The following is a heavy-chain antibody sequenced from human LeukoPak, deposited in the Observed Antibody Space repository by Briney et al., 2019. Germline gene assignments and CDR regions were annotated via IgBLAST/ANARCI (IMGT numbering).Heavy chain of an antibody. CDR3: ARATKTTANSFDY. D-gene: IGHD4-17*01. J-gene: IGHJ4*02. V-gene: IGHV4-61*05. CDR2: IYYSGST. CDR1: GGFISSSSYY. Sequence: SETLSLTCTVSGGFISSSSYYWGWIRQPPGKGLEWIGYIYYSGSTNYNPSLKSRVTISVGTSKNQFSLKLSSVTAADTAVYYCARATKTTANSFDYWGQGTLVTVSS.